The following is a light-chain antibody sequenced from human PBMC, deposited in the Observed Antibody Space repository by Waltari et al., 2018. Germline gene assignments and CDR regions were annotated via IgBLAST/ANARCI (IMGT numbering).Light chain of an antibody. Sequence: DIVMTQSPDSLAVSLGERATINCKSSQSILYHSNNRNYLTWFQQKPGQPPKLLIYWASTRESGVPDRFSGSGSGTDFTLTISSLQAEDVAVYYCQQYYNVPYSFGQGTKVEI. V-gene: IGKV4-1*01. J-gene: IGKJ2*03. CDR2: WAS. CDR1: QSILYHSNNRNY. CDR3: QQYYNVPYS.